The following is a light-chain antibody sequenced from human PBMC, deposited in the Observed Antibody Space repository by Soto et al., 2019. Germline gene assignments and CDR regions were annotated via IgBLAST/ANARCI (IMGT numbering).Light chain of an antibody. J-gene: IGKJ5*01. CDR1: QDIKNY. CDR3: QQYNNFPIT. Sequence: DIQMTQSPSSLSASGGDRVTITCQASQDIKNYLNWYQQKPGKAPKLLIYHASKLETGVPSRFSGSGSGTDFTFTISSLQPEDIATYYCQQYNNFPITFGQGTRLEIK. V-gene: IGKV1-33*01. CDR2: HAS.